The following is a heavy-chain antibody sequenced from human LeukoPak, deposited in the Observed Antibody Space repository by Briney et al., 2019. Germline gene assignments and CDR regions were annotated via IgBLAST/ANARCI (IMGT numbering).Heavy chain of an antibody. V-gene: IGHV3-23*01. CDR1: GFTFSSYA. D-gene: IGHD3-10*01. J-gene: IGHJ4*02. CDR3: AKESPYGSGSRKYYFDY. CDR2: ISGSADRT. Sequence: PGGSLRLSCAASGFTFSSYAMSWVRQAPGKGVEWVSAISGSADRTYYAASVKGRFTISRDNSKNTLYLQMNSLRAEDTAIYYCAKESPYGSGSRKYYFDYWGQGTLVTVSS.